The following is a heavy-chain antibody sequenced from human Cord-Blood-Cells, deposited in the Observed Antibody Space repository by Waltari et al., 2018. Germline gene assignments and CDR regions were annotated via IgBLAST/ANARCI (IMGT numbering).Heavy chain of an antibody. J-gene: IGHJ3*02. D-gene: IGHD3-3*01. CDR3: ARHPIPNYDFWSGSADAFDI. V-gene: IGHV4-39*01. CDR2: IYYSGST. CDR1: SGSISSSSYY. Sequence: QLQLQESGPGLVKPSETLSLTCTVSSGSISSSSYYWGWIRQPPGKGLEWIGSIYYSGSTYYNPSLKSRVTISVDTSKNQFSLKLSSVTAADTAVYYCARHPIPNYDFWSGSADAFDIWGQGTMVTVSS.